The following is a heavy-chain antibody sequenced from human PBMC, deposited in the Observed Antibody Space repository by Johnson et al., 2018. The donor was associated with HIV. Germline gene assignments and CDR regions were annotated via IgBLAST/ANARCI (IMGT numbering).Heavy chain of an antibody. J-gene: IGHJ3*02. V-gene: IGHV3-30-3*01. D-gene: IGHD2-21*02. CDR2: ISYDGSNK. CDR3: AKDWLAYCGGDCYSRAFDI. Sequence: QVQLVESGGGVVQPGRSLRLSCAASGLTFSSYAMHWVRQAPGKGLEWVAVISYDGSNKYYADSVKGRFTISRDNSKNTLYLQMNSLRAEDTAVYYCAKDWLAYCGGDCYSRAFDIWGQGTMVSVSS. CDR1: GLTFSSYA.